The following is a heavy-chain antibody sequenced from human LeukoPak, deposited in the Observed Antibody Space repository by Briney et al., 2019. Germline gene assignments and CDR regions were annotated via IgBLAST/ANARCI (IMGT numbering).Heavy chain of an antibody. Sequence: GGSLRLSCAASGLSISNSWMSWFRLAPGKGPEWVANIKQDGSEKYHVDSVKGRFTVSRDNANNLLYLQMNSLRVEDTAVYYCARLQWQPPDYWGQGTLVIVSS. D-gene: IGHD6-19*01. CDR2: IKQDGSEK. CDR3: ARLQWQPPDY. V-gene: IGHV3-7*03. CDR1: GLSISNSW. J-gene: IGHJ4*02.